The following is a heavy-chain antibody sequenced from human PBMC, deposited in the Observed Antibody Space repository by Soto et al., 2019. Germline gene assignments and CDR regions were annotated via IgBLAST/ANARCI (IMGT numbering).Heavy chain of an antibody. J-gene: IGHJ4*02. CDR1: GFTFSSYA. D-gene: IGHD3-22*01. V-gene: IGHV3-23*01. CDR2: ISGSGGST. Sequence: EVQLLESGGGLVQPGGSLRLSCAASGFTFSSYAMSWVRQAPGKGLEWVSAISGSGGSTYYADSVKGRFTISRDNSKNTLYLQMNSLRAEDTAVYYCAKYGGGHSHYYDSSGYYLAPYYFDYWGQGTLVTVSS. CDR3: AKYGGGHSHYYDSSGYYLAPYYFDY.